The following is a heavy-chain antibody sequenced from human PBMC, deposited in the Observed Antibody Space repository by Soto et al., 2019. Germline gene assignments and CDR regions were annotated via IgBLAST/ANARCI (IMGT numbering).Heavy chain of an antibody. CDR3: ASMICGGDCYYYFDY. D-gene: IGHD2-21*02. CDR2: IYHSGST. CDR1: GYSISSGYY. V-gene: IGHV4-38-2*01. J-gene: IGHJ4*02. Sequence: PSETLSLTCAVSGYSISSGYYWGWIRQPPGKGLEWIGSIYHSGSTYYNPSLKSRVTISVDTSKNQFSLKLSSVTAADTAVYYCASMICGGDCYYYFDYWGQGTLVTVS.